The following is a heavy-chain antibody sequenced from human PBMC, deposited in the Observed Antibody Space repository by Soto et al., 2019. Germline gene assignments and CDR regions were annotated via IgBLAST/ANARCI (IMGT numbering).Heavy chain of an antibody. D-gene: IGHD5-18*01. CDR1: GDSVSSNSAA. V-gene: IGHV6-1*01. J-gene: IGHJ4*02. CDR3: AREDTAMVMYYFDY. CDR2: TYYRSKWYN. Sequence: SQTLSLTCAISGDSVSSNSAAWIWIRQSPSRGLEWLGRTYYRSKWYNDYAVSVKSRITINPDTSKNQFSLQLNSVTPEGTAVYYCAREDTAMVMYYFDYWGQGTLVTVSS.